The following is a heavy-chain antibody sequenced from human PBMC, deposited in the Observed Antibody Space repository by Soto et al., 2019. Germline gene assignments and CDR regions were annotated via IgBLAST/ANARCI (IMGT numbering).Heavy chain of an antibody. J-gene: IGHJ4*02. V-gene: IGHV3-30-3*01. Sequence: PGGSLRLSCAASGFTFSSYAMHWVRQAPGKGLEWVAVISYDGSNKYYAGSVKGRFTISRDNSKNTLYLQMNSLRAEDTAVYYCATGPEYYYGSGSPDYWGQGTLVTVSS. D-gene: IGHD3-10*01. CDR2: ISYDGSNK. CDR1: GFTFSSYA. CDR3: ATGPEYYYGSGSPDY.